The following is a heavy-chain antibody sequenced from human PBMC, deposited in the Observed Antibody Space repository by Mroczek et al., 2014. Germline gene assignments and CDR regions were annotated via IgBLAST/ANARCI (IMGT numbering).Heavy chain of an antibody. J-gene: IGHJ5*02. D-gene: IGHD2-2*01. CDR1: GGSISSGSYY. Sequence: QVQLQESGPGLVKPSQTLSLTCTVSGGSISSGSYYWSWIRQPAGKGLEWIGRIYTSGSTNYNPSLKSRVTMSVDTSKNQFSLKLSSVTAADTAVYYCAREETKYQLPLLRGGWFDPWGQGTLVTVSS. CDR3: AREETKYQLPLLRGGWFDP. V-gene: IGHV4-61*02. CDR2: IYTSGST.